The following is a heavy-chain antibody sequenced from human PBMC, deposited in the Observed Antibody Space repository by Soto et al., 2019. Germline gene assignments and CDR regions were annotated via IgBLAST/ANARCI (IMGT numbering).Heavy chain of an antibody. V-gene: IGHV3-21*01. CDR3: ARDLYSSSARYFDY. D-gene: IGHD6-6*01. CDR1: GFTFSSYS. CDR2: ISSSSSYI. J-gene: IGHJ4*02. Sequence: EVQLVESGGGLVKPGGSLRLSCAASGFTFSSYSMNWVRQAPGKGLEWVSAISSSSSYIYYADSVKGRFPISRDNAKNSLYLQMNSLRAEDTAVYYCARDLYSSSARYFDYWGQGTLVTVSS.